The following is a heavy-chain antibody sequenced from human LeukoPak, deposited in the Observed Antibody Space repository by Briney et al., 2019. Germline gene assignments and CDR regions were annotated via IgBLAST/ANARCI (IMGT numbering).Heavy chain of an antibody. J-gene: IGHJ1*01. CDR3: AREHDYGERYFQY. V-gene: IGHV4-59*01. CDR2: IYYSGST. CDR1: GGSISSYY. D-gene: IGHD4-17*01. Sequence: SETLSLTCTVSGGSISSYYWSWIRQPPGNGLEWIGYIYYSGSTNYNPSLKSRVTISVDTSKNQFSLKLSSVTAADTAVYYCAREHDYGERYFQYWGQGTLVTVSS.